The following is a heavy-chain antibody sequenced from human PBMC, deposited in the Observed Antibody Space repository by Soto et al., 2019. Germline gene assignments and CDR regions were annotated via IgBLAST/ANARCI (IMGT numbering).Heavy chain of an antibody. CDR2: INPNSGGT. CDR3: ARVSYSSSSSFDY. Sequence: GASVKVSCKATGYTFTGYYMHWVRQAPGQGLEWMGWINPNSGGTNYAQKFQGRVTMTRDTSISTAYMELSRLRSDDTAVYYCARVSYSSSSSFDYWGQGTPVTVSS. J-gene: IGHJ4*02. D-gene: IGHD6-13*01. V-gene: IGHV1-2*02. CDR1: GYTFTGYY.